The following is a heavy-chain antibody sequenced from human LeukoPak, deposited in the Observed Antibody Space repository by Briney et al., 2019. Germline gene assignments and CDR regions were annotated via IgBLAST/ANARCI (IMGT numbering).Heavy chain of an antibody. V-gene: IGHV3-7*01. CDR3: ARDRSRCYY. CDR1: GFTFSSYW. Sequence: GGSLRLSCAASGFTFSSYWMSWVRHAPGKGLEWVATIKEDGSEKYYVDSVKGRFTISRDNAKNSLYPQMNSLRAEDTAVYYCARDRSRCYYWGQGTLVTASS. J-gene: IGHJ4*02. CDR2: IKEDGSEK.